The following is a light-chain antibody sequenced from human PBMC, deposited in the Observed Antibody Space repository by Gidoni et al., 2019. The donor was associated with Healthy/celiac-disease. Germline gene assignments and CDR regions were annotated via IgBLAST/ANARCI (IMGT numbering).Light chain of an antibody. CDR1: QSISSR. J-gene: IGKJ1*01. V-gene: IGKV1-5*03. CDR2: KAS. Sequence: DIQMNQSPSTLSASVGARVPLTCRASQSISSRLAWYQQKPGKAPKLLIYKASSLEIGVPSRVSGSGSGTEFTLTIRSLQPDDFATYYCQQYNSYPWTFGQGTKVEIK. CDR3: QQYNSYPWT.